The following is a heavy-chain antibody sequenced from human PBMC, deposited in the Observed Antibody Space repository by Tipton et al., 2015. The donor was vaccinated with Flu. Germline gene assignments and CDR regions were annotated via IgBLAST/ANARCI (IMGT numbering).Heavy chain of an antibody. V-gene: IGHV3-13*01. Sequence: SLRLSCAASGFTFSSYDMHWVRQATGKGLEWVSTIGTTGDTYYPDSVKGRFTISREDARNSLFLQMNSLRAGDTAVYYCSRVLAHSGNEYYDSWGQGTLVTVSS. CDR2: IGTTGDT. CDR3: SRVLAHSGNEYYDS. CDR1: GFTFSSYD. J-gene: IGHJ4*02. D-gene: IGHD4-23*01.